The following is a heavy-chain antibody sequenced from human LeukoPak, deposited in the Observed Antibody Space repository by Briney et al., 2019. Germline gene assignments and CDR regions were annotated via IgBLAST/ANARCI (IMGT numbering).Heavy chain of an antibody. CDR2: ISSSSSYI. V-gene: IGHV3-21*01. Sequence: GSLRLSFAASGFTFSSYSMNWVRQAPGKGLAWVSSISSSSSYIYYADSVKGRFTISRDNAKNALYLQMNSLRAEDTAVYYFARSWFWDLYYFDYWVQGTLVTVSS. CDR1: GFTFSSYS. D-gene: IGHD3-10*01. J-gene: IGHJ4*02. CDR3: ARSWFWDLYYFDY.